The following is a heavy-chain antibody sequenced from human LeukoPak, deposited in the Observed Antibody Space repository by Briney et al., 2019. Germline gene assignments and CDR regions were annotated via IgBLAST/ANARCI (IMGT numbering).Heavy chain of an antibody. J-gene: IGHJ4*02. CDR2: IYYSGST. D-gene: IGHD5-18*01. Sequence: PSETLSLTCTVSGGSISSYYWSWIRQPPGKGLEWIGYIYYSGSTNYNPSLKSRVTISVDTSKNQFSLKLISVTAADTAVYYCARADTAMAEPFDYWGQGTLVTVSS. CDR3: ARADTAMAEPFDY. V-gene: IGHV4-59*01. CDR1: GGSISSYY.